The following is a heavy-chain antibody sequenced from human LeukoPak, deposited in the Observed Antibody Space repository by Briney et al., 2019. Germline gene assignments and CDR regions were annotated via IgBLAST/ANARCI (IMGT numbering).Heavy chain of an antibody. V-gene: IGHV3-66*02. J-gene: IGHJ4*02. CDR1: GFTVSSNY. D-gene: IGHD6-6*01. Sequence: PGGSLRLSCAASGFTVSSNYMSWVRQAPGKGMEWVSVIYSGGSTYYADSVKGRFTISRDNSKNTLYLQMNSLRAEDTAVYYCARGLAARPDFDYWGQGTLVTVSS. CDR2: IYSGGST. CDR3: ARGLAARPDFDY.